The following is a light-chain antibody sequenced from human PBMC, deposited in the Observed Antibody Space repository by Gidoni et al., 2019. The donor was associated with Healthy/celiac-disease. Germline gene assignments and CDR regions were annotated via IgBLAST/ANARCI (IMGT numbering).Light chain of an antibody. CDR1: SSDVCGYNY. CDR2: DVS. V-gene: IGLV2-14*03. CDR3: SSYTSSSTPRYV. Sequence: HSVSLSCTGTSSDVCGYNYVSWYHQHPGKAPKLMIYDVSNRPSGVSNRFSGSKSGNTASLTISGLQAEDEADYYCSSYTSSSTPRYVFGTGTKVTVL. J-gene: IGLJ1*01.